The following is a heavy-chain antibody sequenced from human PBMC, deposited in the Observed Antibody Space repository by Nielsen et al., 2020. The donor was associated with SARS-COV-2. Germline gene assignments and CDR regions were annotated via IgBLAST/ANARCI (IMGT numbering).Heavy chain of an antibody. CDR2: IYHSGST. D-gene: IGHD2-2*03. V-gene: IGHV4-4*02. J-gene: IGHJ6*02. CDR3: ARDPGYCSSTSCQRLGYYYGMDV. Sequence: WLRQPPGKGLEWIGEIYHSGSTNYNPSLKSRVTISVDKSKNQFSLKLSSVTAADTAVYYCARDPGYCSSTSCQRLGYYYGMDVWGQGTTVTVSS.